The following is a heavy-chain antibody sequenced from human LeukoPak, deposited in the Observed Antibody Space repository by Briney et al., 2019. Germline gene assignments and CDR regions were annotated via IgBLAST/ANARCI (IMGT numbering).Heavy chain of an antibody. J-gene: IGHJ5*02. D-gene: IGHD6-13*01. CDR3: ARDEVYLEDWYGSSWSYNWFDP. V-gene: IGHV4-39*07. CDR1: GGSISSSSYY. CDR2: IYYSGST. Sequence: KASETLSLTCTVSGGSISSSSYYWGWIRQPPGKGLEWIGSIYYSGSTYYNPSLKSRVTISVDTSKNQFSLKLSSVTAADTAVYYCARDEVYLEDWYGSSWSYNWFDPWGQGTLVTVSS.